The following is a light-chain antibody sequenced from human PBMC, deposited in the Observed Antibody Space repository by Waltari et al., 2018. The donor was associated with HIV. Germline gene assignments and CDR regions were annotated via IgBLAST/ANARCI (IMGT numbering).Light chain of an antibody. V-gene: IGLV2-14*03. Sequence: QSALTQPASVSGSPGQSVPIPCTATTSDFGRYNPVSWYQPHPGNVPKVIISEVTSRPSGVPHRFSGSRSGNTASLTISGLQAEDEAVYYCSTHTTTDTLMFGGGTKLTVL. J-gene: IGLJ3*02. CDR1: TSDFGRYNP. CDR3: STHTTTDTLM. CDR2: EVT.